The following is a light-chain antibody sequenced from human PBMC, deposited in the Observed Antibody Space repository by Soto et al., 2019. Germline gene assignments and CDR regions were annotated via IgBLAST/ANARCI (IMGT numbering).Light chain of an antibody. CDR1: QSISSW. V-gene: IGKV1-5*01. Sequence: DIQMTQSPSTLSASVGDRVTITCRASQSISSWLAWYQQKPGKAPKLLIYDASSLESGVPSRFSGSGSGTEVNLTSSSLQPDDFATYYCQQYNSYSYTFGQGTKLEIK. J-gene: IGKJ2*01. CDR2: DAS. CDR3: QQYNSYSYT.